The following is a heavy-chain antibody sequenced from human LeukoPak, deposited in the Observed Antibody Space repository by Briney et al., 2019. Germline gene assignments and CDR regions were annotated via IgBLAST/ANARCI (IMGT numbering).Heavy chain of an antibody. CDR1: GFTFNSYS. Sequence: GGSLRLSCAASGFTFNSYSMNWVRQAPGKGLEWVAYIRSSGSTIYYADSVKGRFTISRDTAKNSLYLQMNSLRDEDTAVYYCARDHEWGRAYFDYWGQGTLVTVSS. CDR2: IRSSGSTI. CDR3: ARDHEWGRAYFDY. D-gene: IGHD1-26*01. V-gene: IGHV3-48*02. J-gene: IGHJ4*02.